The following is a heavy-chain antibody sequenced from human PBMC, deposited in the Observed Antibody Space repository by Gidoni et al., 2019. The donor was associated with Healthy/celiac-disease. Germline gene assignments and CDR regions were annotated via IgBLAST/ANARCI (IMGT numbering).Heavy chain of an antibody. Sequence: QVQLGQSGPEVKKPGASVKCSCKASGYTFPSYGISWVRQATGQGLEWRGWISAYNGNTNNVQKLQGRVTMTTDTSTSTAYMELRSLRSDDSAGYYCARDRSRVRWVGFGYWNQGTLVTVSS. V-gene: IGHV1-18*01. CDR2: ISAYNGNT. D-gene: IGHD1-26*01. J-gene: IGHJ4*02. CDR1: GYTFPSYG. CDR3: ARDRSRVRWVGFGY.